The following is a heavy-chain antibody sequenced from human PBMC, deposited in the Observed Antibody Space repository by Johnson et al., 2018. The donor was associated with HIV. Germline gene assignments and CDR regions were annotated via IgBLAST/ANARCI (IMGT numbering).Heavy chain of an antibody. CDR3: SRDRSSGWKSFDAFDI. J-gene: IGHJ3*02. CDR2: ISSSGSTI. V-gene: IGHV3-11*04. Sequence: QMLLVESGGGLVKPGGSLRLSCAASGFTFSDYYMSWIRQAPGKGLEWVSYISSSGSTIYYADSVKGRFTISRDNAKNSLYLQMNSLRAEDTAVYYCSRDRSSGWKSFDAFDIWGQGTMVTVSS. D-gene: IGHD6-19*01. CDR1: GFTFSDYY.